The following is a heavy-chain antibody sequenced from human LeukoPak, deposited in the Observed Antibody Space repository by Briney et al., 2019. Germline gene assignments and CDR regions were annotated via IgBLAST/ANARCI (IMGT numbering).Heavy chain of an antibody. J-gene: IGHJ4*02. V-gene: IGHV4-30-4*01. Sequence: KPSQTLSLTCTVSGGSISSGDYYWSWIRQPPGKGLEWIGYIYYSGSTYYNPSLKSRVTISVDTSKNQFSLKLSSVTAADTAVYYCARDQDYDSSGDPYFDYWGQGTLVTVSS. D-gene: IGHD3-22*01. CDR3: ARDQDYDSSGDPYFDY. CDR2: IYYSGST. CDR1: GGSISSGDYY.